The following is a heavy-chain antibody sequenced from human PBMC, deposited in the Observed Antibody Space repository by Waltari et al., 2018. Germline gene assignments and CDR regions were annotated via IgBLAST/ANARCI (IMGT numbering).Heavy chain of an antibody. CDR2: ISSSGSTI. CDR1: GFTFSSYE. V-gene: IGHV3-48*03. Sequence: EVQLVESGGGLVQPGGSLLLSCAASGFTFSSYEINWVLPALGKGLEWVSYISSSGSTIYYADSVKGRFTISRDNAKNSLYLQMNSLRAEDTAVYYCARSGFYYDSSGYPDYWGQGTLVTVSS. CDR3: ARSGFYYDSSGYPDY. J-gene: IGHJ4*02. D-gene: IGHD3-22*01.